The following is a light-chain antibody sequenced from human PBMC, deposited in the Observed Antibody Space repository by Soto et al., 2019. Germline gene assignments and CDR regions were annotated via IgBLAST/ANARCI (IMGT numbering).Light chain of an antibody. CDR1: QSVSSSY. Sequence: IVLTQSPGTLSLSPGERATLSCRASQSVSSSYLAWYQQKPGQAPRLLIYGASSRATGIPDRFSGSGSGKDFTLPISRLEPEDFAVYYCQQYGGSPPLTFGGGTKVEIK. J-gene: IGKJ4*01. CDR3: QQYGGSPPLT. CDR2: GAS. V-gene: IGKV3-20*01.